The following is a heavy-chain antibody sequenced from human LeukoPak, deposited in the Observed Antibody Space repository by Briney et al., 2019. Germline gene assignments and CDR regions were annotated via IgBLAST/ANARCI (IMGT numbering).Heavy chain of an antibody. CDR1: GGSIISSSYY. Sequence: PSETLCLTCTVSGGSIISSSYYWGWIRQPPVKGVEWIGSIYYSGSTYYNPSLKSRVTISVDRSKNQFFLKLSSVTAADTAVYYCARDEDYYDSSGYYHAFDIWGQGTMVTVSS. J-gene: IGHJ3*02. D-gene: IGHD3-22*01. CDR2: IYYSGST. V-gene: IGHV4-39*07. CDR3: ARDEDYYDSSGYYHAFDI.